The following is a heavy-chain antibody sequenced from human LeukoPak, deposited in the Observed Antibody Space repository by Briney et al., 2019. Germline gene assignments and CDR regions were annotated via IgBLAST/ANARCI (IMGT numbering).Heavy chain of an antibody. J-gene: IGHJ4*02. Sequence: SQTLSLTCTVSAGSISSGDYYWSWIRQPPGKGLEWIGYIYYSGSTYYNPSLKSRITISVDTSKNQFSLKLSSVTAADTAVYYCARERSGSYSGFDYWGQGTLVTVSS. D-gene: IGHD1-26*01. V-gene: IGHV4-30-4*01. CDR3: ARERSGSYSGFDY. CDR2: IYYSGST. CDR1: AGSISSGDYY.